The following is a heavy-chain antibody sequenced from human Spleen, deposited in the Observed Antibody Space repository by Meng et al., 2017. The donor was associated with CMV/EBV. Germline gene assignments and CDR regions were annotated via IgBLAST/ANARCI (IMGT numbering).Heavy chain of an antibody. D-gene: IGHD6-13*01. V-gene: IGHV4-61*08. J-gene: IGHJ4*02. CDR2: IHYSGST. CDR1: SFSSGGYY. Sequence: SFSSGGYYWSLIRQPPGEGLEWIVYIHYSGSTNSNPSLKSRVTISVDTSKNQFSLKLSSVTAADTAVYYCARESVGAAGTGDYFDYWGQGTLVTVSS. CDR3: ARESVGAAGTGDYFDY.